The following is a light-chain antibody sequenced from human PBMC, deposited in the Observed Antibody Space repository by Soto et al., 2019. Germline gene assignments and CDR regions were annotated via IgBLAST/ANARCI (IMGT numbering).Light chain of an antibody. CDR2: GAS. CDR3: QQYNNWPPSWM. J-gene: IGKJ1*01. CDR1: QSVSSSY. V-gene: IGKV3D-15*01. Sequence: EIVLTQSPGTLSLSPGERATLSCRASQSVSSSYLAWYQQKPGQAPRLLIYGASSRATGIPARFSGSGSGTEFTLTISSLQSEDFAVYYCQQYNNWPPSWMFGQGTKVDIK.